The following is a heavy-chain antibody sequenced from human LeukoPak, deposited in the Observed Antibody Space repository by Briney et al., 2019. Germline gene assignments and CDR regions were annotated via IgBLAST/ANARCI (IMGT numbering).Heavy chain of an antibody. CDR3: ATSYYFDSSGLDAFDI. V-gene: IGHV3-48*04. Sequence: GGSLRLSCAASGFTFTYYTMNWVRQAPGKGLEWVSYISSTSSTIYYADSVKGRFTISRDNAKNSLYLQMNSLRAEDTAVYYCATSYYFDSSGLDAFDIWGQGTMVTVSS. CDR1: GFTFTYYT. D-gene: IGHD3-22*01. J-gene: IGHJ3*02. CDR2: ISSTSSTI.